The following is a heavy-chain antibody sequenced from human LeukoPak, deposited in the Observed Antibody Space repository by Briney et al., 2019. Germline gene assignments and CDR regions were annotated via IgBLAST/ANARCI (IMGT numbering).Heavy chain of an antibody. CDR2: IRYDGSNK. D-gene: IGHD2-15*01. CDR3: AKVLLAARYYYYYYMDV. CDR1: GFTFSSYG. Sequence: GGSLRLSCAASGFTFSSYGMHWVRQARGKGLEWVAFIRYDGSNKYYADSVKGRFTISRDNSKNTLYLQMNSLRAEDTAVYYCAKVLLAARYYYYYYMDVWGKGTTVTVSS. V-gene: IGHV3-30*02. J-gene: IGHJ6*03.